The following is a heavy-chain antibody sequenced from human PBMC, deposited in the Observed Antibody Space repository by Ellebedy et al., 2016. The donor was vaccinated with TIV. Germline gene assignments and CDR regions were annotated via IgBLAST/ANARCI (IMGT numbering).Heavy chain of an antibody. J-gene: IGHJ4*02. D-gene: IGHD6-19*01. CDR1: GFTLSTYG. CDR2: LWFDGNNK. CDR3: ARDELGGRSYFDY. Sequence: GESLKISCAASGFTLSTYGMHWVRQAPGKGLEWMAVLWFDGNNKYYADSVKGRFTISRDNSKNTLYLEMNSLRAEDTAVYYCARDELGGRSYFDYWGQGTLVTVSS. V-gene: IGHV3-33*01.